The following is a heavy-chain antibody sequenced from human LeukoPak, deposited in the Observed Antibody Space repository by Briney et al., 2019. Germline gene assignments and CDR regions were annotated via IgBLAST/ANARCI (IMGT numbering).Heavy chain of an antibody. Sequence: SLKVSCKASVGSFNTHGISWVRQAPGQGLEWMGRIIPIFSTTTYAQKFQGRVTITADKSTSTAYMEVSSLRSEDTAVYYCARARNYCESTTCYNHFDDWGQGTLVTVSS. V-gene: IGHV1-69*06. CDR3: ARARNYCESTTCYNHFDD. CDR2: IIPIFSTT. D-gene: IGHD2-2*02. J-gene: IGHJ4*02. CDR1: VGSFNTHG.